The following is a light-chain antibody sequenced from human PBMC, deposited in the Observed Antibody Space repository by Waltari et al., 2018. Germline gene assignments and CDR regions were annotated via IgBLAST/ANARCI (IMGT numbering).Light chain of an antibody. CDR2: EVT. Sequence: QSALPQPPSASGSPGQSVTISCTGTSSDVGPSNYVSWYQQYPDKAPKLMIYEVTKRPSGVPDRFSGSKSGNTASLTVSGLQAEDEADYYCISYAGNNKYVLGAGTKVTVL. CDR3: ISYAGNNKYV. J-gene: IGLJ1*01. V-gene: IGLV2-8*01. CDR1: SSDVGPSNY.